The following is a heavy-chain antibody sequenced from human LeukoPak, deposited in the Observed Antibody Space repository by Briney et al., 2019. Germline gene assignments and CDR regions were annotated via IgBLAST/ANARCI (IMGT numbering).Heavy chain of an antibody. CDR3: ARYSYGGYYFDH. J-gene: IGHJ4*02. CDR1: GGSISSYY. CDR2: IHSTGSI. Sequence: KTSETLSLTCTVSGGSISSYYWSWIRQSPGKGLEWIGYIHSTGSINYNPSLKSRVTISVDTSKNQFSLKLTSVTAADTAVYYCARYSYGGYYFDHWGQGTLVTVSS. D-gene: IGHD5-18*01. V-gene: IGHV4-59*01.